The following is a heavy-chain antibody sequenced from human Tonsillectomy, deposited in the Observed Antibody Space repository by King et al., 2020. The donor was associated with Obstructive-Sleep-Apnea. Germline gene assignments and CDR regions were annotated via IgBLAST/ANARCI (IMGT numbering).Heavy chain of an antibody. CDR3: AKMGGGTAGSTMDY. CDR2: IGAYNGNT. V-gene: IGHV1-18*01. J-gene: IGHJ4*02. CDR1: GYTFSTNG. D-gene: IGHD6-13*01. Sequence: VQLVESGAEVKKPGASVKVSCKASGYTFSTNGISWVRQAPGQGLEWMGWIGAYNGNTNYAQKFQGRVTVTTDTSTSTAYMELRGLTSDDTAVYYCAKMGGGTAGSTMDYWGQGTLVTVSS.